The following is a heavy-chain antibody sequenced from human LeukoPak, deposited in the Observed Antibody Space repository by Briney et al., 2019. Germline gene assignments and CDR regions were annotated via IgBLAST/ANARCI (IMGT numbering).Heavy chain of an antibody. D-gene: IGHD3-10*01. J-gene: IGHJ3*02. CDR1: GFTFSSYA. CDR2: ISGSGGST. Sequence: GVSLRLSCAASGFTFSSYAMSWVCQAPGKGLEWVSAISGSGGSTYYADSVKGRFTISRDNSKNTLYLQMNSLRAEDTAVYYCAKGHGSGSYYNVGAFDIWGQGTMVTVSS. CDR3: AKGHGSGSYYNVGAFDI. V-gene: IGHV3-23*01.